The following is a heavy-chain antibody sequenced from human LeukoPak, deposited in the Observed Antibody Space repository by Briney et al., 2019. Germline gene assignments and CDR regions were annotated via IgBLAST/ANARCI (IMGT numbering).Heavy chain of an antibody. CDR1: GFTFSSYW. CDR3: ARGYYDFWSGNYYMDV. D-gene: IGHD3-3*01. J-gene: IGHJ6*03. Sequence: GGSLRLSCAASGFTFSSYWMHWVRQAPGQGLVWVSLINSDGSSTSYADSVKGRFTISRDNAKNTLYLQMNSLRAEDTAVYYCARGYYDFWSGNYYMDVWGKGTTVTVSS. CDR2: INSDGSST. V-gene: IGHV3-74*01.